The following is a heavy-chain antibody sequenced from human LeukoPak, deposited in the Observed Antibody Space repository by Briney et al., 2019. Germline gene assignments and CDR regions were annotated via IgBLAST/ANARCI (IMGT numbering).Heavy chain of an antibody. Sequence: SETLSLTCTVSGGSISSYYWSWIRQPPGKGLEWIGYIYYSGSTYYNPSLKSRVTISVDTSKNQFSLKLSSVTAADTAVYYCARHMTGGWNQAHNFDYWGQGTLVTVSS. CDR2: IYYSGST. J-gene: IGHJ4*02. V-gene: IGHV4-59*08. CDR3: ARHMTGGWNQAHNFDY. CDR1: GGSISSYY. D-gene: IGHD1-1*01.